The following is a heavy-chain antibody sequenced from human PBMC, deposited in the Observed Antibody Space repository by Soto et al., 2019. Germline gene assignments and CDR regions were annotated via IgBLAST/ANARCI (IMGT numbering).Heavy chain of an antibody. Sequence: SVKVSCKASGGTFSSYAISWVRQAPGQGLEWMGGIIPIFGTANYAQKFQGRVTITADESTSTAYMELSSLRSEDTAVYYCAKDSARGYSYGYFRKTFYYYGMDVWGQGTTVTVSS. CDR1: GGTFSSYA. V-gene: IGHV1-69*13. CDR3: AKDSARGYSYGYFRKTFYYYGMDV. J-gene: IGHJ6*02. CDR2: IIPIFGTA. D-gene: IGHD5-18*01.